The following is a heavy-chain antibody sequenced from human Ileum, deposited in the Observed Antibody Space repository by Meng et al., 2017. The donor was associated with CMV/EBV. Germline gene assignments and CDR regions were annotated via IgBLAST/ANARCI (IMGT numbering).Heavy chain of an antibody. CDR3: ARAKQAAENFDS. Sequence: QVQLTESGPGLVKHSEPLSLTCTVSGSSLSSGDYYWTWIRQPPGKGLEWIGYIYYTGATYYRPSLESRIVISSDTSKNHFSLTLTSVTAADTAVYFCARAKQAAENFDSWGQGTLVTVSS. V-gene: IGHV4-30-4*08. CDR1: GSSLSSGDYY. D-gene: IGHD6-13*01. CDR2: IYYTGAT. J-gene: IGHJ4*02.